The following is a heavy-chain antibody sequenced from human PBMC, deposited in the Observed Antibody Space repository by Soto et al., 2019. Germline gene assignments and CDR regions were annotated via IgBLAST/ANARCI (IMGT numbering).Heavy chain of an antibody. CDR1: GFSFNTSG. V-gene: IGHV3-30*03. D-gene: IGHD2-21*02. CDR2: IAFDGSQE. CDR3: ATKVRVTNYLYYGMDV. J-gene: IGHJ6*02. Sequence: QVQLVESGGGVVQPGRALRLSCAASGFSFNTSGMHWVRQAPGKGLEWVAVIAFDGSQEFYGDSVRGRFTISRDNSKNTLFLQMKSLIPEDTAVYYCATKVRVTNYLYYGMDVWGQGTTVTVSS.